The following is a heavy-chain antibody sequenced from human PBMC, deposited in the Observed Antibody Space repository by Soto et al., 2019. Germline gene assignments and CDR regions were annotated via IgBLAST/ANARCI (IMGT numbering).Heavy chain of an antibody. CDR1: GFTFNDYA. J-gene: IGHJ6*03. Sequence: DVQLLESGGGLVQPGGSLRLSCAASGFTFNDYAMSWVRQAPGKGLEWVSSVSGDGGSTYYADSVKGRFTISSDNSKNTLFLQMNGLRGEDTAVYYCARGPAAYYYYYCYMDVWGKGTAVTVSS. V-gene: IGHV3-23*01. CDR3: ARGPAAYYYYYCYMDV. CDR2: VSGDGGST. D-gene: IGHD6-25*01.